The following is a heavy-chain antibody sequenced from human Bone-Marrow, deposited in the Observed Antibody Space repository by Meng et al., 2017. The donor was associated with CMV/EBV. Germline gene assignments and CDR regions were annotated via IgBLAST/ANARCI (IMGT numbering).Heavy chain of an antibody. J-gene: IGHJ6*01. CDR3: AKDISARGYDFWSGYLYYYYYGMDV. V-gene: IGHV3-9*01. D-gene: IGHD3-3*01. CDR2: ISWNSGSI. CDR1: GFTFDDYA. Sequence: GGSLRLSCAASGFTFDDYAMHWVRQAPGKGLEWVSGISWNSGSIGYADSVKGRFTISRDNAKNSLYLQMNSLRAEDTALYYCAKDISARGYDFWSGYLYYYYYGMDVWGQGTTVTGSS.